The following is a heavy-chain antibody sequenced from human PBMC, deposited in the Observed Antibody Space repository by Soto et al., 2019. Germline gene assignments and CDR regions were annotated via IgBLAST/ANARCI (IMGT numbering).Heavy chain of an antibody. Sequence: GGSLRLSCVGSGFSINGHWMSWVRQAPGKGLEWVSEINHGGSHTYFVDSVKGRFTISSDNAKNSVSLQMNSLRAEDTAVYYCAKGTGPWGQGTLVTVSS. V-gene: IGHV3-7*01. CDR2: INHGGSHT. CDR1: GFSINGHW. J-gene: IGHJ5*02. CDR3: AKGTGP.